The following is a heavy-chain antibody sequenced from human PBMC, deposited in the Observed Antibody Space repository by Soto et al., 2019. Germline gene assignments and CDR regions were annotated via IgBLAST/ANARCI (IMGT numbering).Heavy chain of an antibody. V-gene: IGHV1-69*12. Sequence: QVQLVQSGAEVKKPGSSVKVSCKASGGTFSSYAISWVRQAPGQGLEWMGGIIPIFGTANYAQKFQGRVTITADESTSTAYMELSSLRSEDTAVYYCARSGAARHYYYYYGMDVWGQGTTVTVSS. CDR3: ARSGAARHYYYYYGMDV. J-gene: IGHJ6*02. CDR2: IIPIFGTA. CDR1: GGTFSSYA. D-gene: IGHD6-6*01.